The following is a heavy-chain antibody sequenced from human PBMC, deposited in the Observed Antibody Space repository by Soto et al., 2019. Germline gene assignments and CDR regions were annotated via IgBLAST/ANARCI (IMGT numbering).Heavy chain of an antibody. J-gene: IGHJ2*01. Sequence: PSETLSLTCAVSGGSISSGGYSWSWIRQPPGKGLEWIGYIYHSGSTYYNPSLKSRVTISVDRSKNQFSLKLSSVTAADTAVYYCASRLAADTHWYFDLWGRGTLVTVSS. CDR1: GGSISSGGYS. D-gene: IGHD6-13*01. V-gene: IGHV4-30-2*01. CDR3: ASRLAADTHWYFDL. CDR2: IYHSGST.